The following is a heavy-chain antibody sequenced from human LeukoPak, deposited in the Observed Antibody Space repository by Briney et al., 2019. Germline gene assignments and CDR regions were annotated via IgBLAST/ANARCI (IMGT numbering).Heavy chain of an antibody. CDR3: ARGVVVAATRGDYFDY. J-gene: IGHJ4*02. V-gene: IGHV3-23*01. Sequence: GGSLRLSCAASGFTFSSYAMSWVRQAPGKGLEWVSVISGSGARTSYADSVKGRFTVSRDNAKNSLYLQMNSLRAEDTAVYYCARGVVVAATRGDYFDYWGQGTLVTVSS. D-gene: IGHD2-15*01. CDR1: GFTFSSYA. CDR2: ISGSGART.